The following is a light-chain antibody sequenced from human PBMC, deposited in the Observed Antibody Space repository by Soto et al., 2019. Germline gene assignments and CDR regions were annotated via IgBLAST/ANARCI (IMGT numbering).Light chain of an antibody. CDR2: DVT. J-gene: IGLJ1*01. CDR3: CSYAGSYSYV. V-gene: IGLV2-11*01. Sequence: QSALTQPRSVSGSPGQSVAISCTVTSSDVGGYNYVSWYQQHPSKAPKLMIYDVTKRPSGVPDRFPASKSGNTASLTISGLQADDEADYYCCSYAGSYSYVFGTGTKVTVL. CDR1: SSDVGGYNY.